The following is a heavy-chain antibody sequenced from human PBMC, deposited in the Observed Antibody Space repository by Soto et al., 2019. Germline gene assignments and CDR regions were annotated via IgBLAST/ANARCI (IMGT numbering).Heavy chain of an antibody. CDR1: GGSISSGGYY. Sequence: QVQLQESGPGLVKPSQTLSLTCTVSGGSISSGGYYWSWIRQHPGKGLEWIGYIYYSGSTYYNPSHKRRVAKSPDTSMNQFTLKLSSVTDADTAVYYCARVEKTSILTGGQRLFYYYGMDVWGQGTTVTVSS. J-gene: IGHJ6*02. CDR3: ARVEKTSILTGGQRLFYYYGMDV. D-gene: IGHD3-9*01. V-gene: IGHV4-31*03. CDR2: IYYSGST.